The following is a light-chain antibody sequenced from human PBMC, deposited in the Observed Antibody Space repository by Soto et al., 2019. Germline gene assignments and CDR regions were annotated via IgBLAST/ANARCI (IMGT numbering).Light chain of an antibody. Sequence: QLVLTQSSSASASLGSSVKLTCTLSSGHSSYIIAWHQQQPGKAPRYLMKLEGSGSYNKGSGVPDRFSGPSSGADRYLTISNLQFEDEADYYCETWDSNTRVFGGGTQLTVL. CDR1: SGHSSYI. V-gene: IGLV4-60*02. CDR3: ETWDSNTRV. CDR2: LEGSGSY. J-gene: IGLJ3*02.